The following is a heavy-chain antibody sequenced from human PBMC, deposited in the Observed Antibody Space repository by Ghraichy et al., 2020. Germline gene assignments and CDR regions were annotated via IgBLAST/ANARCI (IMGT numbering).Heavy chain of an antibody. CDR1: GFTFSSYS. Sequence: GGSLRLSCAASGFTFSSYSMNWVRQAPGKGLEWVSSISSSSSYIYYADSVKGRFTISRDNAKNSLYLQMNSLRAEDTAVYYCARDIETATYDFWSGYYTGYYYGMDVWGQGTTVTVSS. J-gene: IGHJ6*02. CDR2: ISSSSSYI. V-gene: IGHV3-21*01. D-gene: IGHD3-3*01. CDR3: ARDIETATYDFWSGYYTGYYYGMDV.